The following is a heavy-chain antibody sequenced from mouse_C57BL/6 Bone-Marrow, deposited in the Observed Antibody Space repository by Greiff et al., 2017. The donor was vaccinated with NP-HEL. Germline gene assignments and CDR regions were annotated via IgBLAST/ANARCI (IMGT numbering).Heavy chain of an antibody. Sequence: QVQLQQPGAELVKPGASVKLSCKASGYTFTSYWMHWVKQRPGQGLEWIGMIHPNSGSTNYNEKFKSKATLTVDKSSSTAYMQLSSLTSEDSAVYYCARSDSSSYDRYFDVWGTGTTVTVSS. CDR1: GYTFTSYW. D-gene: IGHD1-1*01. CDR3: ARSDSSSYDRYFDV. CDR2: IHPNSGST. V-gene: IGHV1-64*01. J-gene: IGHJ1*03.